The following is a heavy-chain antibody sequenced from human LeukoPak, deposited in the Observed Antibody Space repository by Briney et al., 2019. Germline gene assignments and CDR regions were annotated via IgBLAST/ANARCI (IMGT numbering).Heavy chain of an antibody. CDR2: ISASGGNT. J-gene: IGHJ4*02. CDR1: GFTFSNYA. D-gene: IGHD6-19*01. V-gene: IGHV3-23*01. Sequence: GGSLRLSCAASGFTFSNYAMSWVRQAPGKGLDWVSAISASGGNTYYADSVKGRFTISRDNSKNTLYLQMNSLRAEDTAVYYCARGGIAVAGTGTDYWGQGTLVTVSS. CDR3: ARGGIAVAGTGTDY.